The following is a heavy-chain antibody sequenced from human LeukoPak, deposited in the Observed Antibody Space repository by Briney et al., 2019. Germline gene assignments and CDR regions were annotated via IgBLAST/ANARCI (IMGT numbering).Heavy chain of an antibody. CDR1: GYTFTGYY. J-gene: IGHJ4*02. Sequence: ASVKVSCKASGYTFTGYYMHWVRQAPGQGLEWMGWINPNSGGTNYAQKFQGRVTMTRDTSISTAYMELSRLRSDDTAVYYCARDYLTRGVLDYWGQGTLVTVSS. CDR2: INPNSGGT. CDR3: ARDYLTRGVLDY. D-gene: IGHD3-10*01. V-gene: IGHV1-2*02.